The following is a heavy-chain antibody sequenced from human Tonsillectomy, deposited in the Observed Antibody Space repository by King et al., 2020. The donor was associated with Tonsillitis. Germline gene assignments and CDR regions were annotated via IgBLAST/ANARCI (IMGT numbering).Heavy chain of an antibody. D-gene: IGHD3-16*01. V-gene: IGHV3-7*01. CDR1: GFTCSRYW. CDR3: ARVGGWGWFDP. J-gene: IGHJ5*02. CDR2: IKQDGSVK. Sequence: VQLVETGGGLVQPGGSLRLSCAASGFTCSRYWMRWGRQAPGKGREWVAKIKQDGSVKYYVDSVKGRFTISRDNSKNSLYLEMNSLGGEETAVYYCARVGGWGWFDPWGQGTLVTVSS.